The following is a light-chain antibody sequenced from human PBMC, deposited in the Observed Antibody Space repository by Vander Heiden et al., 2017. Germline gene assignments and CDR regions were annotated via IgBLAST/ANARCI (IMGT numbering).Light chain of an antibody. V-gene: IGLV3-21*03. CDR2: DDT. J-gene: IGLJ3*02. CDR3: QVWDSSRSQRV. CDR1: NIGSKS. Sequence: QPPSVSVTPGRTARITCGGDNIGSKSVHWYQQKPGQAPALVRYDDTDRPSGIPERFSGSNSGDTATLTISGVGVGDEADYYCQVWDSSRSQRVFGGGTKL.